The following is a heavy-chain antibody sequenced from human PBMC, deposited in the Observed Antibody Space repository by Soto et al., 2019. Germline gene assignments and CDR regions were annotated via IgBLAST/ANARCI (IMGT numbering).Heavy chain of an antibody. V-gene: IGHV3-43*01. J-gene: IGHJ4*02. D-gene: IGHD3-10*01. CDR3: AKAIDPRHLWFGEFVGY. CDR2: ISWDGGST. CDR1: GFTFDDYT. Sequence: EVQLVESGGVVVQPGGSLRLSCAASGFTFDDYTMHWVRQAPGKGLEWVSLISWDGGSTYYADSVKGRFTISRDNSKNSLYLQMNSLRTEDTALYYCAKAIDPRHLWFGEFVGYWGQGTLVTVSS.